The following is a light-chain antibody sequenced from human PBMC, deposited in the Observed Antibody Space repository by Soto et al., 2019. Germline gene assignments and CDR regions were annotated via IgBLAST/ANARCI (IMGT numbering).Light chain of an antibody. CDR2: SND. J-gene: IGLJ3*02. CDR1: SSNIGSHT. CDR3: AAWDASLNGWV. V-gene: IGLV1-44*01. Sequence: QSVLTQPPSASGTPGQRVTISCSGSSSNIGSHTVSWFQHLPGTAPKLLIYSNDQRPSGVPDRFSGSKSGTSASLAISGLQSEDEADHYCAAWDASLNGWVFGGGTKVTVL.